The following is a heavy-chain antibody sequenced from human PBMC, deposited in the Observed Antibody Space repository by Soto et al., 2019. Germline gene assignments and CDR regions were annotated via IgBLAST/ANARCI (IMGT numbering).Heavy chain of an antibody. J-gene: IGHJ4*02. CDR1: GLSVDDYA. CDR3: AKDMVAVAARGGGVDY. V-gene: IGHV3-9*01. Sequence: PGGSLRLSCAASGLSVDDYAMDWVRQAPGKGLEWVSGISWNSGSIGYADSVKGRFTISRDNAKNSLYLQMNSLRAEDTALYYCAKDMVAVAARGGGVDYWGQGTLVTVSS. CDR2: ISWNSGSI. D-gene: IGHD6-19*01.